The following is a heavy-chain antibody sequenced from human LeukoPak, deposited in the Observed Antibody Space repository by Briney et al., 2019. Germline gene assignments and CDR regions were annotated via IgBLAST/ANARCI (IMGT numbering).Heavy chain of an antibody. J-gene: IGHJ5*02. CDR1: GYTFTSHG. Sequence: ASVKVSCKASGYTFTSHGISWVRQAPGQGLEWMGWISAYNGNTNYAQKLQGRVTMTTDTSTSTAYMELRSPRSDDTAVYYCARGGLAAAGKGGFDPWGQGTLVTVSS. CDR2: ISAYNGNT. CDR3: ARGGLAAAGKGGFDP. D-gene: IGHD6-13*01. V-gene: IGHV1-18*01.